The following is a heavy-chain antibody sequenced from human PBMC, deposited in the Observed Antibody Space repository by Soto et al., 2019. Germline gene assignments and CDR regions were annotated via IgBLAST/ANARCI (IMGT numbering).Heavy chain of an antibody. CDR2: IYHSGST. CDR1: GGSISSSNW. J-gene: IGHJ6*02. CDR3: AKIVVVPAAIGARYYYGMDV. D-gene: IGHD2-2*02. V-gene: IGHV4-4*02. Sequence: SETLSLTCAVSGGSISSSNWWSWVRQPPGKGLEWIGEIYHSGSTNYNPSLKSRVTISVDKSKNQFSLKLSSVTAADTAVYYCAKIVVVPAAIGARYYYGMDVWGQGTTVTSP.